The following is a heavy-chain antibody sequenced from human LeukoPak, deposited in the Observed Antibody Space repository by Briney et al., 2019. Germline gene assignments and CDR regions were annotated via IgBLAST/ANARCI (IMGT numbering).Heavy chain of an antibody. D-gene: IGHD3-22*01. CDR2: TNTNTGNP. CDR1: GYTFTSYA. Sequence: ASAKVSCKASGYTFTSYAMNWVRQAPGQGLEWMGWTNTNTGNPTYAQGFTGQFVFSLDTSVSTAYLQISSLKAEDTAVYYCARDYSFYDSSGSWPYYFDYWGQGTLVTVSS. J-gene: IGHJ4*02. V-gene: IGHV7-4-1*02. CDR3: ARDYSFYDSSGSWPYYFDY.